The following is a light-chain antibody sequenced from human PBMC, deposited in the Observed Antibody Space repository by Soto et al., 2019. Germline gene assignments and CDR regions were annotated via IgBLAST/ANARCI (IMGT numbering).Light chain of an antibody. CDR1: SSNIGAGYD. CDR3: QSYDSSLSGWV. V-gene: IGLV1-40*01. Sequence: QSVLTHPPSVSVAPGQRVTISCTGSSSNIGAGYDVHWYQQLPGTAPKLLIYGNSNRPSGVPDRFSGSKSGTSASLAITGLQAEDEADYYCQSYDSSLSGWVFGGGTKLTVL. J-gene: IGLJ3*02. CDR2: GNS.